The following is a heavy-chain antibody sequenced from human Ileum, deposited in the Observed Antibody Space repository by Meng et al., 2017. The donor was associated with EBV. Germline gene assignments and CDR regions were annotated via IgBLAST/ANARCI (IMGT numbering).Heavy chain of an antibody. CDR3: AREGRSHQVGVSVY. CDR2: IYNSGST. CDR1: GGSSSSGDYY. J-gene: IGHJ4*02. D-gene: IGHD2-21*01. V-gene: IGHV4-30-4*01. Sequence: RKELGPGQVKPSQPLSLTCTASGGSSSSGDYYWSWIRQPPGKGLEWIGYIYNSGSTYYNPYLKSRVTISVDTSKNQFSLKLRFVTAADTAVYYCAREGRSHQVGVSVYWGQGNLVTVSS.